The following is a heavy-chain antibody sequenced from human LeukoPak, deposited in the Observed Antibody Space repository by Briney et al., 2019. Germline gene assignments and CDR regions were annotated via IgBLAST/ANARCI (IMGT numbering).Heavy chain of an antibody. CDR2: ISESGSGT. V-gene: IGHV3-23*01. CDR3: AKEGWEHTGLDAFDI. Sequence: GGSLRLSCAVSGLTFSRYAMSWVRQAPGKGLEWVSAISESGSGTYYADYVKGRFTISRDNSKDTLSLQMNSLRAEDTAVYYCAKEGWEHTGLDAFDIWGQGTMVTVSS. D-gene: IGHD1-26*01. J-gene: IGHJ3*02. CDR1: GLTFSRYA.